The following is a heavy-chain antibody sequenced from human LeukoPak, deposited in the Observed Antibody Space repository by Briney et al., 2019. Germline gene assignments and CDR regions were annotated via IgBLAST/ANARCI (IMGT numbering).Heavy chain of an antibody. CDR2: INPHSGGT. V-gene: IGHV1-2*06. Sequence: ASVNVSCNASGYTFTDYFIHWVRQAPGQGLGLVGRINPHSGGTNYAQKFQGRVTITRDTSISTPYLELNRLRSADTAVYYCASNIIDHTTSSDVYYWGQGTLVTVSS. CDR3: ASNIIDHTTSSDVYY. CDR1: GYTFTDYF. D-gene: IGHD2/OR15-2a*01. J-gene: IGHJ4*02.